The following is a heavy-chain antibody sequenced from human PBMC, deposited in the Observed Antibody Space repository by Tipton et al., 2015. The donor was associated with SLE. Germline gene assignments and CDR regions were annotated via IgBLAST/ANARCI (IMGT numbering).Heavy chain of an antibody. J-gene: IGHJ3*01. Sequence: TLSLTCSVSGNSITSSHYWGWIRQPPGKGLEWIANVYLSGSTHYNPSLKSRVTISLDTSKNQFSLRLNSVTAADTAVYYCARHISISYDVFDVWSQGTMVTVSS. CDR2: VYLSGST. V-gene: IGHV4-38-2*02. CDR1: GNSITSSHY. CDR3: ARHISISYDVFDV. D-gene: IGHD1-14*01.